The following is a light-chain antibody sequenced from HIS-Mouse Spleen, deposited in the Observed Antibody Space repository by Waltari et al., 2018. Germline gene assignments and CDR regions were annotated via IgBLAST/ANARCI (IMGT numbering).Light chain of an antibody. Sequence: SYELTQPPSVSVSPGQTARITCSGDALPKKYAYWYQHKSGQAPVLVIYEDSKRPSGIPERFSGSSSGKMATLTISGARVEDEADYYCYSTDSSGNHRVFGGGTKLTVL. CDR3: YSTDSSGNHRV. CDR2: EDS. V-gene: IGLV3-10*01. J-gene: IGLJ2*01. CDR1: ALPKKY.